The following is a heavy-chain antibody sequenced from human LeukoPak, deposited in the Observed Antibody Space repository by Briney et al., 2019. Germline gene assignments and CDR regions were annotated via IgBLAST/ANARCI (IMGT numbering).Heavy chain of an antibody. CDR3: ARRYDFWSGYYFDY. CDR1: GGSISSYY. V-gene: IGHV4-59*08. Sequence: PSETLSLTCTVSGGSISSYYWSWIRQPPGKGLEWIGYIYYSGSTNYNPSLKSRVTISVDTSKNQFSLKLSSVTAADTAVYYCARRYDFWSGYYFDYWGQGTPVTVSS. D-gene: IGHD3-3*01. CDR2: IYYSGST. J-gene: IGHJ4*02.